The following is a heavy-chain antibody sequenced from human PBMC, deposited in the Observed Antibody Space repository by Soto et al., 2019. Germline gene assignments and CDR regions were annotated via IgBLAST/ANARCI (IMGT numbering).Heavy chain of an antibody. Sequence: SETLSLTCSVSGGSISSYYWSWIRQLPGKGLEWIGYIYYSGSTNYNPSLKSRVTISVDTSKNQFSLKLSSVTAADTAVYYCARGPGELSLPFDLWGQGTLVTVSS. CDR2: IYYSGST. V-gene: IGHV4-59*01. J-gene: IGHJ4*01. CDR1: GGSISSYY. CDR3: ARGPGELSLPFDL. D-gene: IGHD3-16*02.